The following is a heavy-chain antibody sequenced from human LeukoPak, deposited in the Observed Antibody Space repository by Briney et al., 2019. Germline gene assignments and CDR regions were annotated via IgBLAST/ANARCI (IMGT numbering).Heavy chain of an antibody. CDR3: ARGPKFSTRYSPQRNWFDP. Sequence: SETLSLTCTVSGGSIGSSSYYWGWIRQPPGKGLEWIGSIYYSGSTYYNPSLKSRVNISVDTSKNQFSLKLSSVTAADTAVYYCARGPKFSTRYSPQRNWFDPWGQGTLVTVSS. CDR2: IYYSGST. V-gene: IGHV4-39*07. J-gene: IGHJ5*02. D-gene: IGHD6-13*01. CDR1: GGSIGSSSYY.